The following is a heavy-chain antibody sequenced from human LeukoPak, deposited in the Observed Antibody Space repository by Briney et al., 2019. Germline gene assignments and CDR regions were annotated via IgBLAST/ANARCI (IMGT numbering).Heavy chain of an antibody. Sequence: ASVKVSCKASGYTFTGYYMHWVRQAPGQGLEWMGWISAYNGNTNYAQKLQGRVTMTTDTSTSTAYMELRSLRPDDTAVYYCARDPSYGSGSYYNDRFDPWGQGTLVTVSS. J-gene: IGHJ5*02. V-gene: IGHV1-18*04. CDR3: ARDPSYGSGSYYNDRFDP. CDR1: GYTFTGYY. CDR2: ISAYNGNT. D-gene: IGHD3-10*01.